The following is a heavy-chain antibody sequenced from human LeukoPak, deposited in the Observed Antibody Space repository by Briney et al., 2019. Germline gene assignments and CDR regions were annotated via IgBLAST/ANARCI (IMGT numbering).Heavy chain of an antibody. CDR1: GYTFTSYD. CDR2: MNPISGNT. J-gene: IGHJ2*01. Sequence: EASVKVSCTASGYTFTSYDISWVRQATGQGLEWMGWMNPISGNTGYAQKFQGRVTMTRSTFISTAYKELSSLRSEDTAVYYCARPYCSGGDCLRYFDLWGRGTLITVSS. D-gene: IGHD2-15*01. V-gene: IGHV1-8*01. CDR3: ARPYCSGGDCLRYFDL.